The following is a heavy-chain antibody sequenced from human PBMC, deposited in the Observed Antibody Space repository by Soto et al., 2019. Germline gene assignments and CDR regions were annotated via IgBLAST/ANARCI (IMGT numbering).Heavy chain of an antibody. J-gene: IGHJ6*01. CDR2: ISYDGSNK. D-gene: IGHD2-15*01. CDR1: GFTFSSYA. Sequence: QVQLVESGGGVVQPGRSLRLSCAASGFTFSSYAMHWVRQAPGKGLEWVAVISYDGSNKYYADSVKGRFTISRDNSKNALYLQMNSLRAEDTAVYYCARDWGVGYCSGGSCYSRNYYYGMDVW. CDR3: ARDWGVGYCSGGSCYSRNYYYGMDV. V-gene: IGHV3-30-3*01.